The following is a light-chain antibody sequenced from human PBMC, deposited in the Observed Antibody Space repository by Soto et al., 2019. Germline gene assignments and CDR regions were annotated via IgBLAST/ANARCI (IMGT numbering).Light chain of an antibody. V-gene: IGLV2-23*02. CDR2: EVS. Sequence: QSALTQPASVSGSPGQSITISCTGTSSDVGTYNLVSWHQQHPGKAPKLMIYEVSKRPSGVSNRFSGSKSGNTASLTISGLQVEDEADYFCCSYAGSSALGVFGGGTKLTVL. J-gene: IGLJ3*02. CDR3: CSYAGSSALGV. CDR1: SSDVGTYNL.